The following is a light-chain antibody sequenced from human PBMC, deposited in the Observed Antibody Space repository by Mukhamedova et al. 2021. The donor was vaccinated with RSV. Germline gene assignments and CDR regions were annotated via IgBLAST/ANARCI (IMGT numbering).Light chain of an antibody. CDR2: GAS. CDR1: QSVSSN. J-gene: IGKJ2*01. V-gene: IGKV3-15*01. CDR3: QQYNNWPPG. Sequence: GERATLSCRASQSVSSNLAWYQQKPGQAPRLLIYGASTRATGIPARFSGSGSETEFTLTISSMQSEDFAVYYCQQYNNWPPGFGQ.